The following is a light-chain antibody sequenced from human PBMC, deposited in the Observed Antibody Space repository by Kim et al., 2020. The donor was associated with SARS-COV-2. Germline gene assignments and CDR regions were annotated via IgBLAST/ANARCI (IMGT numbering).Light chain of an antibody. V-gene: IGLV3-21*04. CDR3: QVWDGSSDRPYWV. CDR1: NIGSKS. CDR2: YYS. Sequence: SYELTQPPSVSVAPGKTARITCGGNNIGSKSVHCYQQQPVQAPVPVIYYYSNRPSGFPERFSCSNSGNTATLTISRVEGGDEADYYCQVWDGSSDRPYWVFGGGTQLTVL. J-gene: IGLJ3*02.